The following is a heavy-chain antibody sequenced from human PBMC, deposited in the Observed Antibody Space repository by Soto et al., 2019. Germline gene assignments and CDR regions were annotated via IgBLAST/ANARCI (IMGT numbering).Heavy chain of an antibody. V-gene: IGHV4-34*01. CDR2: INHSGST. Sequence: PSETLSLTCAVYGGSFSGYYWSWIRQPPGKGLEWIGEINHSGSTNYNPSLKSRVTISVDTSKNQFSLKLSSVTAADTAVYYCARFHGDYDDAFDIWGQGTMVTVSS. CDR3: ARFHGDYDDAFDI. CDR1: GGSFSGYY. J-gene: IGHJ3*02. D-gene: IGHD4-17*01.